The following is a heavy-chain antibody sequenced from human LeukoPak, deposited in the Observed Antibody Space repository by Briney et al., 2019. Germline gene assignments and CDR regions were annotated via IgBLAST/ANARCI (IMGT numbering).Heavy chain of an antibody. Sequence: ASVKVSCKASGYTFTSYYMHWVRQAPGQGLEWMGIINPSGGSTSYAQKFQGRVTMTRDMSTSTVYMELSRPRSDDTAVYYCARGYDFWSGYYFPSQSPYGYFDYWGQGTLVTVSS. V-gene: IGHV1-46*01. CDR3: ARGYDFWSGYYFPSQSPYGYFDY. CDR1: GYTFTSYY. CDR2: INPSGGST. D-gene: IGHD3-3*01. J-gene: IGHJ4*02.